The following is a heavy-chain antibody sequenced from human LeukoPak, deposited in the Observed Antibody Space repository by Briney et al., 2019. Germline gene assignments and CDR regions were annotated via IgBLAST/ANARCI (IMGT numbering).Heavy chain of an antibody. V-gene: IGHV3-23*01. CDR3: AKGSKGKTYYYGMDV. Sequence: GGSLRLSCAASGFTFSSYAMSWVRQAPGKGLEWVSAISGSGGSTYYADSVKGRFTISRDNSKNTLYLQMNSLRAEDTALYYCAKGSKGKTYYYGMDVWGHGTTVTVSS. J-gene: IGHJ6*02. CDR2: ISGSGGST. CDR1: GFTFSSYA.